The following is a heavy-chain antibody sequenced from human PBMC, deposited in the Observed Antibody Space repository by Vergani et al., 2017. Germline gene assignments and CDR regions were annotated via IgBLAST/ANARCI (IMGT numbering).Heavy chain of an antibody. D-gene: IGHD6-19*01. J-gene: IGHJ5*02. CDR3: AGHSAVEWLVKLGWIDP. CDR1: GASIRSSNYY. V-gene: IGHV4-39*01. CDR2: IYYSEST. Sequence: QLQLQESGPGLVKPSATLSLTCSVSGASIRSSNYYWGWIRQPPGKGLEWIASIYYSESTYYNPSLKSRVTISVDTSKNQFSLKLSSVTAADTAVYFCAGHSAVEWLVKLGWIDPWGQGILVTVSS.